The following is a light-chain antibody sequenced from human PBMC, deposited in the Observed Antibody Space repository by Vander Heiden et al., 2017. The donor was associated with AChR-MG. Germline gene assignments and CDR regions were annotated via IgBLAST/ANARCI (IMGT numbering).Light chain of an antibody. J-gene: IGLJ3*02. CDR2: EVS. Sequence: QSARTQPAYVSGSPGQSITVSCTGTSRDVGRDNLVPRYQQHPGKAPKLMSYEVSKWPSGVSNRFSGSKSGNTASLTISGLQAEDEADYYCCSYAGSSTWVFGGGTKLTVL. CDR1: SRDVGRDNL. V-gene: IGLV2-23*02. CDR3: CSYAGSSTWV.